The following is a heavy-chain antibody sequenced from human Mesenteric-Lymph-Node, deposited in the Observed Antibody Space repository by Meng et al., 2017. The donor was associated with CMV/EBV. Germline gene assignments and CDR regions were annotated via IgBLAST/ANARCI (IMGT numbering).Heavy chain of an antibody. CDR1: FSSYA. V-gene: IGHV1-69*10. J-gene: IGHJ5*02. CDR2: IIPILGIA. CDR3: ARAGYDFWSGYSIFNWFDP. D-gene: IGHD3-3*01. Sequence: FSSYANSWVRQAPGQGLEWMGGIIPILGIANYAQKFQGRVTITADKSTSTAYMELSSLRSEDTAVYYCARAGYDFWSGYSIFNWFDPWGQGTLVTVSS.